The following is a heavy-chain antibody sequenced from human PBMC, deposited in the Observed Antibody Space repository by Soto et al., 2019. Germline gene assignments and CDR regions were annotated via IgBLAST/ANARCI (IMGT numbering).Heavy chain of an antibody. CDR1: GFTFSSYA. Sequence: GGSLRLSCAASGFTFSSYAMHWVRQAPGKGLEWVAVISYDGSNKYYADSVKGRFTISRDNSKNTLYLQMNSLRADDTAVYYCARGTPIPTTVPGGRFDYWGHGILVTVSS. D-gene: IGHD3-10*02. J-gene: IGHJ4*03. CDR3: ARGTPIPTTVPGGRFDY. CDR2: ISYDGSNK. V-gene: IGHV3-30-3*01.